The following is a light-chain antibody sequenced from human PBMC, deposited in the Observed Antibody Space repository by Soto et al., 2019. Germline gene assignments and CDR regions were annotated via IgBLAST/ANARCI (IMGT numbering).Light chain of an antibody. V-gene: IGKV3-11*01. CDR3: QQRSNWPPT. J-gene: IGKJ4*01. CDR2: DAS. CDR1: QSVSSY. Sequence: IVVTQSPATLSLSPGEGATLSCRASQSVSSYLAWYQQKPGQAPRLLIYDASNRATGIPARFSGSGSGTDFTLTISSLEPEDFAVYYCQQRSNWPPTFGGGTKVDIK.